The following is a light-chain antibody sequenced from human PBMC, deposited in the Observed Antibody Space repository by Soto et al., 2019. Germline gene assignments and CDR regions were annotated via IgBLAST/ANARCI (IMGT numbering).Light chain of an antibody. CDR3: QQYYQWPSYT. Sequence: EIVMTQSPATLSVSPGERATLSCRASQSVSSNLAWYQQKPGQAPRLLIYGASSRATGIPVRFSGSGSGTEFTLTISSLQPEDFAVYYCQQYYQWPSYTFGQGTKVDIK. CDR1: QSVSSN. V-gene: IGKV3-15*01. J-gene: IGKJ2*01. CDR2: GAS.